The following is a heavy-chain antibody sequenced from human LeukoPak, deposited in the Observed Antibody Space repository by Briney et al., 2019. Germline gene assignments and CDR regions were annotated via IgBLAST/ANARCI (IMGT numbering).Heavy chain of an antibody. Sequence: GASVKVSCKTSGYTFSSYEINWVRQPPGQGLEWMGWMNPNSGNTAYAQKFQGRVTMTRDVSISTAYMELSSLRSEDTAVYYCVRLFVQEPSGWFDPWGQGTLVTVS. CDR1: GYTFSSYE. CDR2: MNPNSGNT. CDR3: VRLFVQEPSGWFDP. V-gene: IGHV1-8*01. D-gene: IGHD3-10*01. J-gene: IGHJ5*02.